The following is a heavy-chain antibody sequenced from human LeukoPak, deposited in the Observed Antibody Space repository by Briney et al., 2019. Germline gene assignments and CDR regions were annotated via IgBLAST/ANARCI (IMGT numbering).Heavy chain of an antibody. CDR2: ISWNSGSI. D-gene: IGHD4-17*01. V-gene: IGHV3-9*01. CDR3: ARVRSGATVTTSYMDV. J-gene: IGHJ6*03. CDR1: GFTFDDYA. Sequence: PGGSLRLSCAASGFTFDDYAMHWVRQAPGKGLEWVSGISWNSGSIGYAYSVKGRFTISRDNAKNSLYLQMNSLRAEDTALYYCARVRSGATVTTSYMDVWGKGTTVTVSS.